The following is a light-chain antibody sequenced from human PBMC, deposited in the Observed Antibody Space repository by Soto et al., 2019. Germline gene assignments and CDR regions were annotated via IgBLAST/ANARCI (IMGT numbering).Light chain of an antibody. CDR1: SSDVGGYNY. Sequence: QSALTQPASVSGSPGQPITISCTGTSSDVGGYNYVSWYQQHPGKAPKLMIYDVSNRPSGVSNRFSGSKSGNTASLTISGLQDEEEADYYCSSYTRSSTPLYVVFGGGTKLTVL. CDR2: DVS. V-gene: IGLV2-14*01. J-gene: IGLJ2*01. CDR3: SSYTRSSTPLYVV.